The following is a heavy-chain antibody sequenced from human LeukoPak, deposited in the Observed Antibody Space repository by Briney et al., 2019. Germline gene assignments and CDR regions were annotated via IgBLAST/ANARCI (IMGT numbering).Heavy chain of an antibody. Sequence: PGGPLRLSCAASGFTFSSYAMHWVRQAPGKGLEYVSAISSNGGSTYYANSVKGRFTISRDNSKNTLYLQMGSPRAEDMAVYYCARVKLSGSYFFDYWAQGTLVTVSS. V-gene: IGHV3-64*01. CDR1: GFTFSSYA. D-gene: IGHD1-26*01. CDR2: ISSNGGST. CDR3: ARVKLSGSYFFDY. J-gene: IGHJ4*02.